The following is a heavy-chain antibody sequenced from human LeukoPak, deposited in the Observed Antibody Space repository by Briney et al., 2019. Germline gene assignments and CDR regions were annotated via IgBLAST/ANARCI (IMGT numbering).Heavy chain of an antibody. CDR3: AIMHPYYDGSGYWVQ. CDR2: ISTSGGSS. CDR1: GFTFSNYW. J-gene: IGHJ4*02. V-gene: IGHV3-23*01. Sequence: GGSLRLSCAASGFTFSNYWMSWVRQAPGKGLEWVSGISTSGGSSSYADSVKGRFTISRDNPRNALSMQMNSLRAEDTARYYCAIMHPYYDGSGYWVQWGQGTLVTVSS. D-gene: IGHD3-22*01.